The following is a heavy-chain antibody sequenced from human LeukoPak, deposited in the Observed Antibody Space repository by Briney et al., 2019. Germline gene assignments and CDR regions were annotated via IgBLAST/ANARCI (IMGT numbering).Heavy chain of an antibody. Sequence: ASVKLSCKASGYTFTSYGISWVRQAPGQGLEWMGWISAYNGNTNYAQKLQGRVTMTTDTSTSTAYVELRSLRSDDTAVYYCASISYDSSGRDWFDPWGQGTVVTVSS. CDR3: ASISYDSSGRDWFDP. D-gene: IGHD3-22*01. CDR2: ISAYNGNT. CDR1: GYTFTSYG. V-gene: IGHV1-18*04. J-gene: IGHJ5*02.